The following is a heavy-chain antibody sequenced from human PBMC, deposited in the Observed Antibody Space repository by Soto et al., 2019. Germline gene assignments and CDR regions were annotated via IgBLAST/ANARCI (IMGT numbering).Heavy chain of an antibody. V-gene: IGHV4-4*07. Sequence: PSETLSLTCTVSGGAISGYYWTWIRQPAGKGLEWIGRIYISGGTKYNPSLKSRVDMSLDMSKNQFSLRLNSVTAADTAVYYCARGQRFSDSFDPWGQGTLVTVSS. D-gene: IGHD3-3*01. CDR1: GGAISGYY. J-gene: IGHJ5*02. CDR2: IYISGGT. CDR3: ARGQRFSDSFDP.